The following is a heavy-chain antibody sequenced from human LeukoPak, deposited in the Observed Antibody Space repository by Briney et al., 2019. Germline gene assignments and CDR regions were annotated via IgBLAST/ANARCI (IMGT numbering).Heavy chain of an antibody. J-gene: IGHJ6*04. CDR2: ISYDGSNK. D-gene: IGHD3-10*01. V-gene: IGHV3-30*04. CDR1: GFTFSSYA. CDR3: AREYYYGSGSYYGSYYYYGMGV. Sequence: GGSLRLSCAASGFTFSSYAMHWVRQAPGKGLEWVAVISYDGSNKYYADSVKGRFTISRDNSKNTLYLQMNSLRAEDTAVYYCAREYYYGSGSYYGSYYYYGMGVLGKGTTVTVSS.